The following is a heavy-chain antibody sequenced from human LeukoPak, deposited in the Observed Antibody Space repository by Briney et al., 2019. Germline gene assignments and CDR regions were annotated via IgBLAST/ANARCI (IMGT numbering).Heavy chain of an antibody. CDR2: IYTSGST. CDR3: ARDAYGGDYYYYYYMDV. CDR1: GGSISSYY. D-gene: IGHD4-23*01. J-gene: IGHJ6*03. V-gene: IGHV4-4*07. Sequence: PSETLSLTCTVSGGSISSYYWSWIRQPAGKGLEWIGRIYTSGSTNYSPSLKSRVTMSVDTSKNQFSLKLSSVTAADTAVYYCARDAYGGDYYYYYYMDVWGKGTTVTISS.